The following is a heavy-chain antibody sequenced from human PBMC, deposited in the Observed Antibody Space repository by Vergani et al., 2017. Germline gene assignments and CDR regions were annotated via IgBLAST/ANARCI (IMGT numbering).Heavy chain of an antibody. CDR3: SRGPKGYSSGWYLVY. CDR2: INTNSGGT. D-gene: IGHD6-19*01. CDR1: GYTFTGYH. J-gene: IGHJ4*02. V-gene: IGHV1-2*02. Sequence: QVQLLQSGAEVKKPGASVNVSCKASGYTFTGYHMHWVRQPPGQGLEWMRWINTNSGGTNYAQKFKGRVTMTRDTSISTAYMELSRLRSNDTAVYYCSRGPKGYSSGWYLVYWGQGTLVTVSS.